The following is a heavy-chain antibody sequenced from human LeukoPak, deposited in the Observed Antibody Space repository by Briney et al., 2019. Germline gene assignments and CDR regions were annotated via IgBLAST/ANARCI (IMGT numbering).Heavy chain of an antibody. D-gene: IGHD3-9*01. CDR3: ARVYFDWAFDY. Sequence: PSETLSLTCTVSGGSISSGGYYWSWIRQPPGKGLEWIGYIYHSGSTYYNPSLKSRVTISVDRSKNQFSLKLSSVTAADTAVYYCARVYFDWAFDYWGQGTLVTVSS. V-gene: IGHV4-30-2*01. CDR1: GGSISSGGYY. CDR2: IYHSGST. J-gene: IGHJ4*02.